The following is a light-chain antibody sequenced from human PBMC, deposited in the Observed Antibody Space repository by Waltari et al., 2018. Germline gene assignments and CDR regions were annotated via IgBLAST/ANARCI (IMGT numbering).Light chain of an antibody. J-gene: IGKJ1*01. Sequence: DIQVTQSPSTLSASVGDRVTITCRASQSIVVWLAWYQQKPGKAPGLLIYKASYLESGVPSRFSGSGSGTEFTLTISSLQADDFATYYCLQYKSYPWTFGQGTKVEIK. CDR1: QSIVVW. CDR3: LQYKSYPWT. V-gene: IGKV1-5*03. CDR2: KAS.